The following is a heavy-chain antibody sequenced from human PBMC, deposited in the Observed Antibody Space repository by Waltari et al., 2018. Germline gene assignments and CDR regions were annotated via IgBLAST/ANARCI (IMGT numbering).Heavy chain of an antibody. V-gene: IGHV3-23*01. CDR2: ISDAGGII. CDR1: FSTYV. CDR3: ARGSGVDY. D-gene: IGHD7-27*01. J-gene: IGHJ4*02. Sequence: FSTYVMNWVRQAPGKGLEWVLSISDAGGIINYADSVKGRFTISRDNAKNTLYLQMNNLRAEDTAVYYCARGSGVDYWGQGTLVTISS.